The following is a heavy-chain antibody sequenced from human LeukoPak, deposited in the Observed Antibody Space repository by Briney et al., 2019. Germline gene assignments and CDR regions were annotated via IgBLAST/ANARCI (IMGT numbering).Heavy chain of an antibody. D-gene: IGHD5-24*01. Sequence: GGSLRLSCAASGFTFSSYGMHWVRQAPGKGLEWVAFIRYDGSNKYYADSVKGRFTISRDNSKSTLYLQMNSLRIEDTAVYYCAKDRMATIRGEFDFWGQGTLVTVSS. J-gene: IGHJ4*02. CDR1: GFTFSSYG. CDR2: IRYDGSNK. CDR3: AKDRMATIRGEFDF. V-gene: IGHV3-30*02.